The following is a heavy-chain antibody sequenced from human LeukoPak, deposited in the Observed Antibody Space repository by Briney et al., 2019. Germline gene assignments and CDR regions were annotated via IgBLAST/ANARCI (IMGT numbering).Heavy chain of an antibody. D-gene: IGHD3-3*01. CDR3: ARVPFLRYDFWSGYPVYMDV. J-gene: IGHJ6*03. CDR1: GGSFSGYY. V-gene: IGHV4-34*01. CDR2: INHSGST. Sequence: SETLSLTCAVYGGSFSGYYWSWIRQPPGKGLEWIGEINHSGSTNYNPSLKSRVTISVDTSKNQFSLKLSSVTAADTAVYYCARVPFLRYDFWSGYPVYMDVWGEGTTVTVSS.